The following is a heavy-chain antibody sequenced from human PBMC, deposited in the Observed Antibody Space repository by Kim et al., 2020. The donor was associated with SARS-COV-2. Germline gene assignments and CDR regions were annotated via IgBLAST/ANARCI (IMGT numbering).Heavy chain of an antibody. D-gene: IGHD3-22*01. J-gene: IGHJ4*02. CDR3: AKDLSDSSGYYYFDY. V-gene: IGHV3-23*01. Sequence: DSVKGRFTISRDNSKNTLYLQMNSLRAEDTAVYYCAKDLSDSSGYYYFDYWGQGTLVTVSS.